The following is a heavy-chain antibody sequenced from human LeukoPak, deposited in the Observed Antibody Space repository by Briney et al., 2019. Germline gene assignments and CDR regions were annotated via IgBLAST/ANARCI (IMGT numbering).Heavy chain of an antibody. J-gene: IGHJ4*02. Sequence: PSQTLSLTCTVSGGSISSGGYYWSWIRQHPGKGLEWIGYIYYSGSTYYNPSLKSRVTISVDTSKNQFSLKLSSVTAADTAVYYCARDFMGDSSSWYGGYWGQGTLVTVSS. CDR1: GGSISSGGYY. CDR3: ARDFMGDSSSWYGGY. V-gene: IGHV4-31*03. CDR2: IYYSGST. D-gene: IGHD6-13*01.